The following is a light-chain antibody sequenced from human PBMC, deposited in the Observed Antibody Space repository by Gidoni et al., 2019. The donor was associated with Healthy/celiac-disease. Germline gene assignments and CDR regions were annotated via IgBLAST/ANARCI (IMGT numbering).Light chain of an antibody. CDR1: QSISSY. CDR2: AAS. V-gene: IGKV1-39*01. CDR3: QQGYSTPLT. Sequence: DIQMTQSPSSLSASVGDRVTITCRASQSISSYLNWYQQKPGKAPKLLIYAASSLQSGVPSRFSGSGSGTDFTLTITSLQPQDFATYYCQQGYSTPLTFGGXTKLEIK. J-gene: IGKJ4*01.